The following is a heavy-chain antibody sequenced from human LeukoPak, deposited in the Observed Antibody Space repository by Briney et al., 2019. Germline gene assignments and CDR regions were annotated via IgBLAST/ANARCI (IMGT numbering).Heavy chain of an antibody. D-gene: IGHD3-9*01. V-gene: IGHV4-39*07. J-gene: IGHJ5*02. Sequence: PSETLSLTCTVSGGSISSSDYYWGWIRQPPGKGLEWIGSIYYSGNTYYNPSLKSRVTISVDTSKNQFSLKLSSVTAADTAVYYCAREERYFPPPTNWFDPWGLGTLVTVSS. CDR3: AREERYFPPPTNWFDP. CDR2: IYYSGNT. CDR1: GGSISSSDYY.